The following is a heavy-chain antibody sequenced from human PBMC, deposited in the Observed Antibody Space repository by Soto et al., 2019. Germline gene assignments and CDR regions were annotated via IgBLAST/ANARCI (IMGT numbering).Heavy chain of an antibody. J-gene: IGHJ5*02. CDR3: ATDHTYSGYDLNWFDP. V-gene: IGHV1-24*01. CDR1: GYTLTELS. Sequence: ASVKVFCKVSGYTLTELSMHWVRQAPGKGLEWMGGFDPEVGETIYAQKFQGRVTMTEDTSTDTAYMELSSLRSEDTAVYYCATDHTYSGYDLNWFDPWGQGTLVTVSS. CDR2: FDPEVGET. D-gene: IGHD5-12*01.